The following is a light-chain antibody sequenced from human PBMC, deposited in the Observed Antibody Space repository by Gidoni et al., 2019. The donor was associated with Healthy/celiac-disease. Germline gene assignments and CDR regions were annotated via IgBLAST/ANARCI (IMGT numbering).Light chain of an antibody. CDR1: QSISSY. CDR3: QQSYSTPPVT. Sequence: DIKMTHSPSSLSESVGDRVTITCRESQSISSYLNWYRQKPGKAPKLLIYAASSLQSGVPSRFSGSGSGTDFTLTISSLQPEDFATYYCQQSYSTPPVTFGGGTKVEIK. CDR2: AAS. V-gene: IGKV1-39*01. J-gene: IGKJ4*01.